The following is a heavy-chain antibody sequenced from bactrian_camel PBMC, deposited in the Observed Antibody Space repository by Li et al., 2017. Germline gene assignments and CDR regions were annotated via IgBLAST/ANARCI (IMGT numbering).Heavy chain of an antibody. CDR2: ISSGGGST. CDR1: AFTFSTYG. V-gene: IGHV3S40*01. Sequence: VQLVESGGGLVQPGGSLRLSCAASAFTFSTYGMTWVRQAPGKGLEWVSDISSGGGSTYYADSVKGRFTISRDNAKNTVYLQLNSLKTEDMAMYYCANTVFGSPYYWGQGTQVTVS. CDR3: ANTVFGSPYY. J-gene: IGHJ4*01. D-gene: IGHD3*01.